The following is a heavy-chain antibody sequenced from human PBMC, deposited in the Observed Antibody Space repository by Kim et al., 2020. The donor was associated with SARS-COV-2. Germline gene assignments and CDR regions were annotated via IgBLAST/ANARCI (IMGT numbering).Heavy chain of an antibody. D-gene: IGHD6-13*01. CDR1: GGSISSSNW. CDR2: IYHSGST. Sequence: SETLSLTCTVSGGSISSSNWWSWVRQPPGKGLEWIGEIYHSGSTNYNPSLKSRVTISVDKSKNQFSLKLSSVTAADTAVYYCARVVSSSSNWFDPWGQGTLVTVSS. V-gene: IGHV4-4*02. J-gene: IGHJ5*02. CDR3: ARVVSSSSNWFDP.